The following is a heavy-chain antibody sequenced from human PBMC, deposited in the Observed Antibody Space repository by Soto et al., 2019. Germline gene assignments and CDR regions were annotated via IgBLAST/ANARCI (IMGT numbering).Heavy chain of an antibody. J-gene: IGHJ4*02. D-gene: IGHD5-12*01. Sequence: GGSLRLSCAGSGFAFGDSAMHWVRQAPGKGLEWVAGISWNSGAKGYADSVKGRFTISRDNAKKSLYLQMNTLRPEDTALYYCAKAPYAGYFYYFDSWGQGTLVTVSS. V-gene: IGHV3-9*01. CDR2: ISWNSGAK. CDR3: AKAPYAGYFYYFDS. CDR1: GFAFGDSA.